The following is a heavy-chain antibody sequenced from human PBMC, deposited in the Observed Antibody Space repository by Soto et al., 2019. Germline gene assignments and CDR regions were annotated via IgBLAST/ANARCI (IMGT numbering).Heavy chain of an antibody. V-gene: IGHV3-30*03. D-gene: IGHD2-2*01. CDR2: ISYDGSNK. J-gene: IGHJ4*02. Sequence: HPGGSLRLSCAASGFTFSNYGMHWVRQAPGKGLEWVAVISYDGSNKYYADSVKGRLTISRDNSKNTLWLQLNSLRAEDTAAYYCARDIVVLPAEYYFDYWGQGTLVTVSS. CDR1: GFTFSNYG. CDR3: ARDIVVLPAEYYFDY.